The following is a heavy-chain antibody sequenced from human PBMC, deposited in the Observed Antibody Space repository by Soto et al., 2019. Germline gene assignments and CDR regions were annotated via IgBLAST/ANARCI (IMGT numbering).Heavy chain of an antibody. D-gene: IGHD1-26*01. Sequence: GGSLRLSCAASGFTFSSYGMHWVRQAPGKGLEWVAVIWYDGSNKYYADSVKGRFTISRDNSKNTLYLQMNSLRAEDTAVYYYGSWDNAFDNWGQGTMVTVSS. CDR1: GFTFSSYG. J-gene: IGHJ3*02. CDR3: GSWDNAFDN. V-gene: IGHV3-33*01. CDR2: IWYDGSNK.